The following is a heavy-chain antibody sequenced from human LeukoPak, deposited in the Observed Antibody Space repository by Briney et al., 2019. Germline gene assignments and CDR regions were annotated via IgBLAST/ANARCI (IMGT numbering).Heavy chain of an antibody. J-gene: IGHJ5*02. V-gene: IGHV3-23*01. D-gene: IGHD6-19*01. CDR1: GFTFSSYA. CDR3: AKDPYSSGWYRLGS. CDR2: ISASGGST. Sequence: SGGSLRLSCAASGFTFSSYAMSWVRQAPGKGQEWVSGISASGGSTYYADSVKGRFTISRDNSMNTLYLQMNSLRADDTAVYYCAKDPYSSGWYRLGSWGQGTLVTVSS.